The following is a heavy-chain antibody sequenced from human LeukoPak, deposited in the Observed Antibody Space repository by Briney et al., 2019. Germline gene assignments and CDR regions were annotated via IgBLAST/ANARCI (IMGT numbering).Heavy chain of an antibody. V-gene: IGHV3-21*01. J-gene: IGHJ4*02. CDR2: ISSSSSYI. CDR1: GFTFSSYS. Sequence: GGSLRLSCAASGFTFSSYSMNWVRQAPGKGREGVASISSSSSYIYYADSVKGRFTISRDNAKNSLYLQMNSLRAEDTAVYYCARDPEYSSSSREFDYWGQGTLVTVSS. D-gene: IGHD6-6*01. CDR3: ARDPEYSSSSREFDY.